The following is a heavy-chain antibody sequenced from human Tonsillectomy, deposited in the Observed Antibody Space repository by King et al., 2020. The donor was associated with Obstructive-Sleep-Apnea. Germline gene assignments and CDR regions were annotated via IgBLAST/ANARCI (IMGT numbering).Heavy chain of an antibody. CDR2: ISYDGSNK. J-gene: IGHJ4*02. Sequence: VQLVESGGGVVQPGRSLRLSCVASGFTFSSYPIHWVRQAPGKGLEWVAGISYDGSNKYYADSVQGRFTISRDTSKSKLYLQMNSLRVEETAVYYCARSSGYTYGDFDYWGQGTLVTVSS. CDR1: GFTFSSYP. D-gene: IGHD5-18*01. V-gene: IGHV3-30*04. CDR3: ARSSGYTYGDFDY.